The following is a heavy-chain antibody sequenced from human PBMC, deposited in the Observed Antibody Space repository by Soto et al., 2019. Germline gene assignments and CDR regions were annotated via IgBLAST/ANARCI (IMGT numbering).Heavy chain of an antibody. CDR2: IYYSGST. CDR1: GGSISRYY. V-gene: IGHV4-59*01. J-gene: IGHJ6*02. CDR3: ARERGGYYDSSGYPGYYGMDV. Sequence: SETLSLTCTVSGGSISRYYWSWIRQPPGKGLEWIGYIYYSGSTNYNPSLKSRVTISVDTSKNQFSLKLSSVTAADTAVYYCARERGGYYDSSGYPGYYGMDVWGQGTTVTVSS. D-gene: IGHD3-22*01.